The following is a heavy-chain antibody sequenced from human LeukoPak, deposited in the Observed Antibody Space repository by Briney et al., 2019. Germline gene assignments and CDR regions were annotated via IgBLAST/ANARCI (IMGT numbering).Heavy chain of an antibody. V-gene: IGHV4-34*01. J-gene: IGHJ4*02. CDR2: INHSGST. CDR3: ARVKPPYVNDY. CDR1: GGSFSGYY. D-gene: IGHD3-16*01. Sequence: PSETLSLTCAVYGGSFSGYYWSWIRQPPGKGLEWIGEINHSGSTNYNPSLKSRVTISVDTSKNQFSLKLSSVTAADTAAYYCARVKPPYVNDYWGQGTLVTVSS.